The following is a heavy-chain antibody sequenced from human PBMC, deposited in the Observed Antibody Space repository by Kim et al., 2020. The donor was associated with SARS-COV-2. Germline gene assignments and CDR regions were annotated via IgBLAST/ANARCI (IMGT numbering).Heavy chain of an antibody. Sequence: SETLSLTCTVSGGSISSSSYYWVWIRQPPGQGLEWIGSIYYSWSTYYNPSLKSRVTISVDTSKNQFSLKLSSVTAADTAVYYCAREIRSSSWYGGGYYFVYWGQGTLVTVSS. CDR1: GGSISSSSYY. V-gene: IGHV4-39*07. J-gene: IGHJ4*02. D-gene: IGHD6-13*01. CDR3: AREIRSSSWYGGGYYFVY. CDR2: IYYSWST.